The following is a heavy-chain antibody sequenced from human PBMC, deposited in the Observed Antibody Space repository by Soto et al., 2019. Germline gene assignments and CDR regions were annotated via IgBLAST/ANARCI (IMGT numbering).Heavy chain of an antibody. CDR2: ISAYNGNT. J-gene: IGHJ4*02. D-gene: IGHD2-2*01. Sequence: ASVKVSCKASGYTFTIYGIIWVRQAPGQGLEWMGWISAYNGNTNYAQKLQGRVTMTTDTSTSTAYMELRSLRSDDTAVYYCARDQGYCSSTSCYAGYFDTWGQGTLVTVSS. CDR1: GYTFTIYG. CDR3: ARDQGYCSSTSCYAGYFDT. V-gene: IGHV1-18*01.